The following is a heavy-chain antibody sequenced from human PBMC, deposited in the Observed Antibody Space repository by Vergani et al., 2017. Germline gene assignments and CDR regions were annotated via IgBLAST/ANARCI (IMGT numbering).Heavy chain of an antibody. Sequence: QVQLVQSGAEVKKPGSSVKVSCKSSGGTFSNHVLAWVRQAPGQGLEWMGGILPLFGTPTYAQRFQGRVTITADKSTSTAYMELSSLRSEDTAVYYRARAYYGSGSYQDYWGQGTLVTVSS. V-gene: IGHV1-69*06. CDR1: GGTFSNHV. D-gene: IGHD3-10*01. J-gene: IGHJ4*02. CDR3: ARAYYGSGSYQDY. CDR2: ILPLFGTP.